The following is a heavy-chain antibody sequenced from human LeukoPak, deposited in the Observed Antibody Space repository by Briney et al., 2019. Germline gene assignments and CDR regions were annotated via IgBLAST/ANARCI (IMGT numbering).Heavy chain of an antibody. V-gene: IGHV1-46*01. CDR2: INPSGGST. D-gene: IGHD2-2*03. CDR1: GYTFTSYY. J-gene: IGHJ6*03. Sequence: ASVKVSCKASGYTFTSYYMHWVRQAPGQGLEWMGIINPSGGSTSYAQKFQGRVTMTRDTSTSTVYMELSSLRSEDTAVYYCARDGSASNYYYYMDVWGKGTTVTVSS. CDR3: ARDGSASNYYYYMDV.